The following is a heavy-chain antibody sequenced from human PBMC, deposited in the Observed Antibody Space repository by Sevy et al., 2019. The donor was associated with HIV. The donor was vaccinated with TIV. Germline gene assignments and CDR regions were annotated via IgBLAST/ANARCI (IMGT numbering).Heavy chain of an antibody. Sequence: GGSLRLSCVASGFTFSSHAMNWVRQVPGKGLEWVPSIGTNGDGRYYADSVKGRFTISRDNSKSTLYLQMNSLRAEDTDLYYCSKPIYFYDNSGYSGDYWGQGIRVTVSS. V-gene: IGHV3-23*01. CDR2: IGTNGDGR. CDR3: SKPIYFYDNSGYSGDY. J-gene: IGHJ4*02. CDR1: GFTFSSHA. D-gene: IGHD3-22*01.